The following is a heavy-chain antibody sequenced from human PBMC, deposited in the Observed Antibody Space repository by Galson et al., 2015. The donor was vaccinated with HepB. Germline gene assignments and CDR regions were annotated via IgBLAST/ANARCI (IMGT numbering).Heavy chain of an antibody. V-gene: IGHV3-48*04. CDR3: ARTGSSTTILRNSWFDP. Sequence: SLRLSCAASTFIFSTYSMNWVRQAPGKGLEWVSYISSSSTTIYYADSVKGRFTISRDNAKNSLFLQMNSLRVEDAAVYYCARTGSSTTILRNSWFDPWGQGILVTVSS. J-gene: IGHJ5*02. CDR1: TFIFSTYS. D-gene: IGHD2-2*01. CDR2: ISSSSTTI.